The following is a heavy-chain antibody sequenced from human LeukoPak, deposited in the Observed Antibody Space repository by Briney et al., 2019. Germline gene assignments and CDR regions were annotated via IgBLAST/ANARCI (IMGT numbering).Heavy chain of an antibody. J-gene: IGHJ4*02. CDR2: IYSDGTT. Sequence: GGSLRLSCAASGFTFSSYWMSWVRQAPGKGLEWVSNIYSDGTTYYADSVKGRFTISRDNSKNTLYLLMNSLRAEDTAIYYCARDLFNWGQGTLVTVSS. CDR3: ARDLFN. V-gene: IGHV3-53*01. CDR1: GFTFSSYW.